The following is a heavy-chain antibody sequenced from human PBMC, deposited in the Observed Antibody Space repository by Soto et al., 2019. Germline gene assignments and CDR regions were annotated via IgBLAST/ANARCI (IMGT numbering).Heavy chain of an antibody. CDR1: DGCIGSSGDY. Sequence: SDTLSLTCSFSDGCIGSSGDYWVWIRQPPGKGLEWIGSIYYSGSTYYNPSLKSRVTISVETSKNQFSLKLSSVTAADTDVYYCARQSSSMHKHFPYYYYGMDVWGHGTKLTVSS. J-gene: IGHJ6*02. CDR2: IYYSGST. D-gene: IGHD3-3*02. V-gene: IGHV4-39*01. CDR3: ARQSSSMHKHFPYYYYGMDV.